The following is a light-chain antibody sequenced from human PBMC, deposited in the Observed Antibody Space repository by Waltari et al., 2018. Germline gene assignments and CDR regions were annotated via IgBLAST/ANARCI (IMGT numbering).Light chain of an antibody. J-gene: IGLJ3*02. CDR3: CSYAGGYSWV. CDR2: DVS. CDR1: SSYVGCYNY. Sequence: QSALTQPPPVSGSPGQSATISCTGTSSYVGCYNYVSWYQQHPVNTPNLMIYDVSKRPSGVPDRFSGSKSGNTASLTISGLQAEDEADYYCCSYAGGYSWVFGGGTKLTVL. V-gene: IGLV2-11*01.